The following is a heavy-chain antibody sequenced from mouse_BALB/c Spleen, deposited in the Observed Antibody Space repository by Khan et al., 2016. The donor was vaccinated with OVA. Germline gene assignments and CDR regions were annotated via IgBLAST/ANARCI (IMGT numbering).Heavy chain of an antibody. CDR1: GFNIKDTY. J-gene: IGHJ3*01. CDR2: IDPPNDDS. V-gene: IGHV14-3*02. CDR3: ATLYGNLFSC. D-gene: IGHD2-1*01. Sequence: EVKLQESGAELVKPGASVKLSCSASGFNIKDTYIHWMKQRPEQGLEWIGRIDPPNDDSKYGPKFQAKATLTADKSSNTAYLQLSRLTSEDTAVYYWATLYGNLFSCWGQGTLVSVSS.